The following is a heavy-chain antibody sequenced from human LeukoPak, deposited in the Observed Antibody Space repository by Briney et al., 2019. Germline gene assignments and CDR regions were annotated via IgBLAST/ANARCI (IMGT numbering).Heavy chain of an antibody. Sequence: GGSLRLSCAASGFIFNNYGLVWVRQAPGKGLEWVANIRGDGNDKQYAGSVQGRFSISRDNAKDSVYLQVNSLRAEDTAVYYCATSFSYAFDCRGQGIMVTVSS. D-gene: IGHD2/OR15-2a*01. CDR1: GFIFNNYG. J-gene: IGHJ4*02. CDR3: ATSFSYAFDC. V-gene: IGHV3-7*01. CDR2: IRGDGNDK.